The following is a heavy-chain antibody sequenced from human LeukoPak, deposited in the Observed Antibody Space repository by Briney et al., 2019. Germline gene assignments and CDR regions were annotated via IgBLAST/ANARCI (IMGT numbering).Heavy chain of an antibody. CDR3: TRTGNGDYVSDY. CDR1: GYIFSNYG. Sequence: GASAKVSCKPSGYIFSNYGIAWVRQAPRQGLEWMGWITGYNGNTKYAQKFRGRVTMTTDTSTGTAYLELRNLKSDDTALYYCTRTGNGDYVSDYWGQGTLVTVSS. V-gene: IGHV1-18*01. J-gene: IGHJ4*02. CDR2: ITGYNGNT. D-gene: IGHD4-17*01.